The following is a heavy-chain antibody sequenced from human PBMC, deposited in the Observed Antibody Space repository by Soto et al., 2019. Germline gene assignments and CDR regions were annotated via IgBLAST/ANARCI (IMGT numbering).Heavy chain of an antibody. Sequence: SETLSLTCTVSGGSISSYYWSWIRQPPGKGLEWIGYIYYSGSTNYNPSLKSRVTISVDTSKNQFSLKLSSVTAADTAVYYCARDLLLGGYEGWFDPWGQGTLVTVS. CDR3: ARDLLLGGYEGWFDP. CDR2: IYYSGST. J-gene: IGHJ5*02. D-gene: IGHD5-12*01. CDR1: GGSISSYY. V-gene: IGHV4-59*01.